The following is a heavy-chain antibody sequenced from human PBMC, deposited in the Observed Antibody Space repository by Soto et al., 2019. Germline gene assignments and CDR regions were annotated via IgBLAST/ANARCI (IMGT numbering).Heavy chain of an antibody. CDR2: ISSSGSTI. D-gene: IGHD2-15*01. V-gene: IGHV3-11*01. CDR1: GFAFSDYY. Sequence: PGGSLRLSCAASGFAFSDYYMSWIRQVPGQGLEWVSYISSSGSTIYYADSVKGRFTISRDNAKNSLYLQMNSLRAEDTAVYYSARFSSDCSGGSCYWITYDYWGQGT. CDR3: ARFSSDCSGGSCYWITYDY. J-gene: IGHJ4*02.